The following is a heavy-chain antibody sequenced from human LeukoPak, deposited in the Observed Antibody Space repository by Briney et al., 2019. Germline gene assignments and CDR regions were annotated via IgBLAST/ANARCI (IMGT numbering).Heavy chain of an antibody. Sequence: SETLSLTCAVYGGTFSGYYWSWIRQSPGKGLEWIGEINPGGSTNYNPSLESRVIISVDTSKNQFSLKMDSVRAADTAVYYCAREVCSGGDCTSFDYWGQGTLATVSS. CDR2: INPGGST. CDR1: GGTFSGYY. J-gene: IGHJ4*02. CDR3: AREVCSGGDCTSFDY. D-gene: IGHD2-21*02. V-gene: IGHV4-34*01.